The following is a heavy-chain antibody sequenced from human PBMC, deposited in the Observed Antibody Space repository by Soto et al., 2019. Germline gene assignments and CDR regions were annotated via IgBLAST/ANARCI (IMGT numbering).Heavy chain of an antibody. D-gene: IGHD3-10*01. CDR3: ARHTPARGYFDY. V-gene: IGHV4-59*08. CDR2: IYYSGST. CDR1: GGSISNYY. J-gene: IGHJ4*02. Sequence: SETLSLTCTVSGGSISNYYWSWIRQPSGKGLEWIGYIYYSGSTNYNPSLKSRLTISVDTSNNQFSLKLSSVTAADTAVYYCARHTPARGYFDYWGQGTLVTVSS.